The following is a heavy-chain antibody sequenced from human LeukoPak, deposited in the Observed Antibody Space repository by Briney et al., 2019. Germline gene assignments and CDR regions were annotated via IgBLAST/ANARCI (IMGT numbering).Heavy chain of an antibody. CDR3: ARSYHSSGWLTVSAFDI. V-gene: IGHV1-8*03. J-gene: IGHJ3*02. CDR2: MNPNSGNT. D-gene: IGHD6-19*01. Sequence: GASVKVSCKASGYTFTSYDINWVRQATGQGLEWMGWMNPNSGNTGYAQKFQGRVTITRNTSISTAYMELSSLRSEDTAVYYCARSYHSSGWLTVSAFDIWGQGTMVTVSS. CDR1: GYTFTSYD.